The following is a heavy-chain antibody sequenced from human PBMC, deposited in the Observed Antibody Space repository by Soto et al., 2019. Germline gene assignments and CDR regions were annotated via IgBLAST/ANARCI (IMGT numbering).Heavy chain of an antibody. V-gene: IGHV4-39*01. Sequence: SETLSLTCSVSGDSINSDKYYWGWIRQPPGKGLEWIGSIYYRGNTYYNPSLQTRVTISPDKSKSQFSLKLNSVTAADSAVYFCARLEGLATISYYFDFWGQGALVTVSS. J-gene: IGHJ4*02. CDR3: ARLEGLATISYYFDF. CDR1: GDSINSDKYY. CDR2: IYYRGNT. D-gene: IGHD3-9*01.